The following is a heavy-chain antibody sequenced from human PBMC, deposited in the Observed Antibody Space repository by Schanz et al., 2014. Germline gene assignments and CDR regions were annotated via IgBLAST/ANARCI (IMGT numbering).Heavy chain of an antibody. V-gene: IGHV3-33*01. CDR2: ISYDGSFK. CDR1: GFNFGSHG. D-gene: IGHD5-12*01. Sequence: QVQLVESGGGVVQPGRSLRLSCAASGFNFGSHGMHWVRQAPGKGLEWVAVISYDGSFKNYADSVRGRITMSRDNSKNTMYLQINSLRAEDTAVYYCARKVVATIGGYYDNWGQGTLVIVSS. J-gene: IGHJ4*02. CDR3: ARKVVATIGGYYDN.